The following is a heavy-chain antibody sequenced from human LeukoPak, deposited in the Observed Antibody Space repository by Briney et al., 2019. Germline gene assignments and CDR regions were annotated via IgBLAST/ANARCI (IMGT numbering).Heavy chain of an antibody. Sequence: PSETLSLTCTVSGGSVSSGSYHWSWIRQPPGTGLEWIGYIYYSGSTNYNPSLKSRVTISVDTSKNQFSLKLSSVTAADTAVYYCARAPLYYYSMDVWGQGTTVTVSS. V-gene: IGHV4-61*01. CDR3: ARAPLYYYSMDV. CDR2: IYYSGST. CDR1: GGSVSSGSYH. J-gene: IGHJ6*02.